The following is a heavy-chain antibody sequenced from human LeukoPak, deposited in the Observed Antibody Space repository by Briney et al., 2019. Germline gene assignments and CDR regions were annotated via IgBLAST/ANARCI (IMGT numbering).Heavy chain of an antibody. J-gene: IGHJ5*02. CDR1: GFTFSSYS. CDR3: ARDHRYKKPSLAYRRFDL. D-gene: IGHD2-2*02. V-gene: IGHV3-21*01. CDR2: ISSSSSYI. Sequence: GGSLRLSCAASGFTFSSYSMNWVRQAPGKGLEWVSSISSSSSYIYYADSVKGRFTISRDNAKNSLYLEMNSLRAEDTAVYYCARDHRYKKPSLAYRRFDLWGPGTLVTVSS.